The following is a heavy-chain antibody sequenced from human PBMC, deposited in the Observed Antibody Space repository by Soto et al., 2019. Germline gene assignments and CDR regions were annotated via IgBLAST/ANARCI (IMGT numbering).Heavy chain of an antibody. D-gene: IGHD3-22*01. Sequence: QVQLVQSGAEEKKPGASVKVSCKASGYTFTSYAMHWVRQAPGQRLEWMGWINAGNGNTKYSQKFQGRVTITRDTSASTAYMELSSLRSEDTAVYYCAREGYDSSGDYGGGYWYFDLWGRGTLVTVSS. CDR2: INAGNGNT. CDR3: AREGYDSSGDYGGGYWYFDL. V-gene: IGHV1-3*05. J-gene: IGHJ2*01. CDR1: GYTFTSYA.